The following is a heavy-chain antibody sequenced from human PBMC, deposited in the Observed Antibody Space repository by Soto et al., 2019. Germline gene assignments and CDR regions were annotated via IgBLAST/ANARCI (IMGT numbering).Heavy chain of an antibody. CDR1: GGSISSHY. J-gene: IGHJ6*03. V-gene: IGHV4-59*08. CDR2: ISYSGST. D-gene: IGHD3-3*01. CDR3: ARAYHDFWSGSYYHYMDV. Sequence: SETLSLTCTVSGGSISSHYWSWIRQPPGKGLEWVGYISYSGSTNSNPSLKSRVTITVDTSKKQFSLRLSSVTAADTAVYYCARAYHDFWSGSYYHYMDVWGKGTTVTVSS.